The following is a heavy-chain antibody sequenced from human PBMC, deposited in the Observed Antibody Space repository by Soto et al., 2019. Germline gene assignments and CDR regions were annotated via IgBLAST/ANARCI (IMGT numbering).Heavy chain of an antibody. CDR3: AKDVPPYGDYSLDFDY. CDR2: ISGSGGST. J-gene: IGHJ4*02. CDR1: GFTFSSYA. Sequence: LRLSCAASGFTFSSYAMSWVRQAPGKGLEWVSAISGSGGSTYYADSVKGRFTISRDNSKNTLYLQMNSLRAEDTAVYYCAKDVPPYGDYSLDFDYWGQGTLVTVSS. V-gene: IGHV3-23*01. D-gene: IGHD4-17*01.